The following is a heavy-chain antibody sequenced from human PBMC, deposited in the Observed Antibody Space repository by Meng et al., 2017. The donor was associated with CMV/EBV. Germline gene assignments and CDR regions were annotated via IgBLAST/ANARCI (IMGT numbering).Heavy chain of an antibody. CDR3: ARVGGGCSSTSCSPIDY. CDR1: GFTFGDYA. CDR2: TNHSGST. V-gene: IGHV4-34*01. Sequence: GSLRLSCTASGFTFGDYAMSWIRQPPGKGLAWIGETNHSGSTNYNPSLKSRVTISVDTSKNQFSLKLSSVTAADTAVYYCARVGGGCSSTSCSPIDYWGQGTLVTVSS. D-gene: IGHD2-2*01. J-gene: IGHJ4*02.